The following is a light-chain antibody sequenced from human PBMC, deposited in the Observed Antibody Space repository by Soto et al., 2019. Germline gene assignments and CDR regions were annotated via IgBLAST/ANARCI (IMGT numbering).Light chain of an antibody. CDR1: QNVGSRY. J-gene: IGKJ1*01. Sequence: EIVLTQSPGTLSLSPGERATLSCRASQNVGSRYLAWYQQKPGQAPRLLIYGASNRATDIPARFSGSGSGTDFTLTISNLEPEDFAVYYCQQHSHWPPWTFGQGTKVDIK. CDR3: QQHSHWPPWT. V-gene: IGKV3-11*01. CDR2: GAS.